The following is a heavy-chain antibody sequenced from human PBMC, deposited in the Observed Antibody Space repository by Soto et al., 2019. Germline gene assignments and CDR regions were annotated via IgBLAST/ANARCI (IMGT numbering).Heavy chain of an antibody. Sequence: PGESLKISCKGSGYSFTSYWIGWVRQMAVKGLEWMGIIYPGDSDTRYSPSFQGQVTISAEKSISTAYLQWSSLKASDTAMYYCARRAAARHLHYYYGMKVSGQGTTVTVAS. CDR3: ARRAAARHLHYYYGMKV. J-gene: IGHJ6*02. D-gene: IGHD6-6*01. V-gene: IGHV5-51*01. CDR1: GYSFTSYW. CDR2: IYPGDSDT.